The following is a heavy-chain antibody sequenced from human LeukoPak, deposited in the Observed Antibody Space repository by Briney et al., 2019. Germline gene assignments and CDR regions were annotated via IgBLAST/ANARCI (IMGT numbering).Heavy chain of an antibody. V-gene: IGHV4-34*01. CDR1: GFTFSSYR. Sequence: LRLSCAASGFTFSSYRMNWIRQPPGKGLEWIGEINHSGSTSYNPSLKSRVTISVDTSKNQFSLKLSSVTAADTAVYYCARVRRGYSYGNRDYWGQGTLVTVSS. J-gene: IGHJ4*02. CDR3: ARVRRGYSYGNRDY. CDR2: INHSGST. D-gene: IGHD5-18*01.